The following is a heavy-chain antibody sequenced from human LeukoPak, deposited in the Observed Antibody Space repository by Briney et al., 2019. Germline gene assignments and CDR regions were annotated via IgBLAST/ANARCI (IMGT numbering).Heavy chain of an antibody. Sequence: PSETLSFTCTVSVGSINSSDWGWIRQPRGKGLEWIGYFYYTGSSNYNRSLKSRVTMAVDTSKNQFSLKLSSVTAADTAVYYCARASGYFPRLYIDYWGRGTPVTVSS. V-gene: IGHV4-59*08. J-gene: IGHJ4*01. CDR1: VGSINSSD. CDR2: FYYTGSS. CDR3: ARASGYFPRLYIDY. D-gene: IGHD3-22*01.